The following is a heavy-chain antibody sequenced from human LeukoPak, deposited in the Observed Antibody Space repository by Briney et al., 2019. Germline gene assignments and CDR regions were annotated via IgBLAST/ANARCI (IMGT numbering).Heavy chain of an antibody. Sequence: SETLSLTCTVSGGSISIYYWSWIRQPPGKGLEWIGYIYYSGSTNYNPSLKSRVTISVDTSKNQFSLKLSSVTAADTAVYYCARWDYYGSGSYILDYWGQGTLVTVSS. CDR2: IYYSGST. V-gene: IGHV4-59*01. CDR3: ARWDYYGSGSYILDY. CDR1: GGSISIYY. J-gene: IGHJ4*02. D-gene: IGHD3-10*01.